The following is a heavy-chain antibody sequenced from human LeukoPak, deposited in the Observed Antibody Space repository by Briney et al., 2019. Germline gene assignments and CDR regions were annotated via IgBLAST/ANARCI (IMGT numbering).Heavy chain of an antibody. Sequence: GGSLRLSCAASGFTFSSYAMSWVRQAPGKGLEWVSAISGSGGSTYYADSVKGRFTISRDNSKNTLYLQMNSLRVEDTAVYYCAKGAAAATNKYYYYYYGMDVWGQGTTVTVSS. J-gene: IGHJ6*02. D-gene: IGHD6-13*01. CDR1: GFTFSSYA. V-gene: IGHV3-23*01. CDR3: AKGAAAATNKYYYYYYGMDV. CDR2: ISGSGGST.